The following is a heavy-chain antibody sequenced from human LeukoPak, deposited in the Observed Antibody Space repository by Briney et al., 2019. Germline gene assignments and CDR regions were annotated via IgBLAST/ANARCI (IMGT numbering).Heavy chain of an antibody. CDR2: IYTSEST. J-gene: IGHJ4*02. CDR3: ARARGHDSSGSHFDY. Sequence: PSQTLSLTCSVSGGSISSSNYYWSWIRQPAGKGLEWIGRIYTSESTNYNPSLKSRVTISVDTSRNQFSLKLSSVTAADTAVYYCARARGHDSSGSHFDYWGQGTLVTVSS. D-gene: IGHD3-22*01. V-gene: IGHV4-61*02. CDR1: GGSISSSNYY.